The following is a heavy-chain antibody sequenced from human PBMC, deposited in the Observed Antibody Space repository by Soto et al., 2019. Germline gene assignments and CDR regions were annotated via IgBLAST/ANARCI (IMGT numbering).Heavy chain of an antibody. J-gene: IGHJ5*02. D-gene: IGHD6-19*01. CDR1: GHTLTELS. CDR2: INPKGGST. CDR3: AKSSGWRFDP. Sequence: GASLKVSCTISGHTLTELSIHWGRQAPGQGLEWMGIINPKGGSTTYAQQFQGRVTMTRDTSASTVYMELSSLRSEDTAVYYCAKSSGWRFDPWGRGTLVTVSS. V-gene: IGHV1-46*01.